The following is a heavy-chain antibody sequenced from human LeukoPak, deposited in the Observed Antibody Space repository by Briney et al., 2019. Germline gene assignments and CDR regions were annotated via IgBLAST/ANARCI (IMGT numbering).Heavy chain of an antibody. D-gene: IGHD6-13*01. V-gene: IGHV4-39*07. CDR2: IYYSGST. CDR3: ARVTGYMVEDYFDY. Sequence: SETLSLTCTVSGGSISSSSYYWGWIRQPPGKGLEWIGSIYYSGSTNYNPSLKSRVTVSVDTSKNQFSLRLSSVTAADTAVYYCARVTGYMVEDYFDYWGQGTLVTVSS. J-gene: IGHJ4*02. CDR1: GGSISSSSYY.